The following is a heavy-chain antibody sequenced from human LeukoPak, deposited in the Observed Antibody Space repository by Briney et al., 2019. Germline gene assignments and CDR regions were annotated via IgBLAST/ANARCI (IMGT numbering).Heavy chain of an antibody. D-gene: IGHD2-2*01. Sequence: SVKVSCKASGYTFTGFFMHWVRQAPGQGLEWMGGIIPIFGTANYAQKFQGRVTITADESTSTAYMELSSLRSEDTAVYYCARVNVVVPAAMRGWYFDLWGRGTLVTVSS. CDR2: IIPIFGTA. CDR1: GYTFTGFF. V-gene: IGHV1-69*13. CDR3: ARVNVVVPAAMRGWYFDL. J-gene: IGHJ2*01.